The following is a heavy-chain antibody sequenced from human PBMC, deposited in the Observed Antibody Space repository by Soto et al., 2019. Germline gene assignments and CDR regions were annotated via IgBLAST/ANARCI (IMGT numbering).Heavy chain of an antibody. CDR2: ISGSGGST. Sequence: GGSLRLSCAASGFTFSSYAMSWVRQAPGKGLEWVSAISGSGGSTYYADSVKGRFTISRDNSKNTLYLQMNSLRAEDTAVYYCAKDLDSSGYYYGENWGQGTLVTVSS. CDR1: GFTFSSYA. CDR3: AKDLDSSGYYYGEN. V-gene: IGHV3-23*01. D-gene: IGHD3-22*01. J-gene: IGHJ4*02.